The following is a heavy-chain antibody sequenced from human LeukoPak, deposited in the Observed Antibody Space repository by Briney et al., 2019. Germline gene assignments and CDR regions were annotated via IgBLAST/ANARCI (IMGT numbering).Heavy chain of an antibody. CDR3: ARGFRIYYYDSSAKGLGY. Sequence: SETLSLTCTVSGYSISSGYYWSWIRQPPGKGLGWIGEINHSGSTNYNPSLKSRVTISVDTSKNQFSLKLSSVTAADTAVYYCARGFRIYYYDSSAKGLGYWGQGTLVTVSS. J-gene: IGHJ4*02. CDR2: INHSGST. D-gene: IGHD3-22*01. CDR1: GYSISSGYY. V-gene: IGHV4-38-2*02.